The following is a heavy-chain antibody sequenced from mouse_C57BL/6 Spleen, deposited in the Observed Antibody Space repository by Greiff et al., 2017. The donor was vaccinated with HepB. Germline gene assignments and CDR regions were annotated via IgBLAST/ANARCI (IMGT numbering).Heavy chain of an antibody. J-gene: IGHJ2*01. CDR2: IRSKSNNYAT. CDR3: VRGRWLPYYFDY. V-gene: IGHV10-1*01. Sequence: EVHLVESGGGLVQPKGSLKLSCAASGFSFNTYAMNWVRQAPGKGLEWVARIRSKSNNYATYYADSVKDRFTISRDDSESMLYLQMNNLKTEDTAMYYCVRGRWLPYYFDYWGQGTTLTVSS. CDR1: GFSFNTYA. D-gene: IGHD2-3*01.